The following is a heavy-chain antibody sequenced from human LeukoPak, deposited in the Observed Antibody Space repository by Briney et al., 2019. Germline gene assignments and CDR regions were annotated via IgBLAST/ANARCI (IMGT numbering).Heavy chain of an antibody. V-gene: IGHV4-34*01. Sequence: PSETLSLTCAVYGGSFSGYYWSWIRQPPGKGLEWIGEINHSGSTNYNPSLKSRVTISVDTSKNQFSLKLSSVTAADTAVYYCARGTYYYDSSGYQYYYYYYMDVWGKGTTVTVSS. D-gene: IGHD3-22*01. J-gene: IGHJ6*03. CDR2: INHSGST. CDR3: ARGTYYYDSSGYQYYYYYYMDV. CDR1: GGSFSGYY.